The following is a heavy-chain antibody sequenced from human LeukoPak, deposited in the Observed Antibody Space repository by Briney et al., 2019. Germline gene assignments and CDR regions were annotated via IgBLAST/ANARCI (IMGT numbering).Heavy chain of an antibody. CDR3: ARDGGYSYGYPNWFDP. CDR2: IYYSGST. J-gene: IGHJ5*02. V-gene: IGHV4-59*01. Sequence: SETLSLTCTVPGGSISSYYWSWIRQPPGKGLEWIGYIYYSGSTNYNPSLKSRVTISVDTSKNQFSLKLSSVTAADTAVYYCARDGGYSYGYPNWFDPWGQGTLVTVSS. D-gene: IGHD5-18*01. CDR1: GGSISSYY.